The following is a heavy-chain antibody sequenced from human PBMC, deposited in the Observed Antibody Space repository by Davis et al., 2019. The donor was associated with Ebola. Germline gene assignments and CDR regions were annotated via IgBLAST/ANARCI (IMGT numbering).Heavy chain of an antibody. CDR2: ISYDGSNK. CDR1: GFTFSSYG. V-gene: IGHV3-30*18. D-gene: IGHD3-16*01. J-gene: IGHJ6*02. CDR3: AKLIPSIMGAYAMDV. Sequence: PGGSLRLSCAASGFTFSSYGMHWVRQAPGKGLEWVAVISYDGSNKYYADSVRGRFTISRDNSKNTLYLQMNSLRAEDTAIYYCAKLIPSIMGAYAMDVWGQGTTVTVSS.